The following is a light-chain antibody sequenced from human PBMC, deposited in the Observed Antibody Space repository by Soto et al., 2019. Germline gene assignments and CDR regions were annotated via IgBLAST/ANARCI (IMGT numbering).Light chain of an antibody. Sequence: DLEMTQSPSSLSASVGDIVTITCRVSQSITSYLNWYKKKPGKDPNLLIYSAFSLESGVPSRFSGSGSGTDYTLPISSLQPEDLATYHCQQSYSTPWTFGQGTKVDIK. J-gene: IGKJ1*01. V-gene: IGKV1-39*01. CDR3: QQSYSTPWT. CDR1: QSITSY. CDR2: SAF.